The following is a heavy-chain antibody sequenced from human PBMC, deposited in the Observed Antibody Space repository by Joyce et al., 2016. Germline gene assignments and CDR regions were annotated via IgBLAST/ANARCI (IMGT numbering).Heavy chain of an antibody. J-gene: IGHJ5*02. CDR3: ARGLVRAINWFDP. V-gene: IGHV1-2*06. Sequence: QVQLVQSGAEVKKPGASVKVSCQAYGYTFTDGYMHWGRQAPGQGLEWMGRINPNGGGTAYAQKFQGRVNMTRDTSISTAYMELSRLRSDDTAVYYCARGLVRAINWFDPWGQGTLVTVSS. CDR2: INPNGGGT. CDR1: GYTFTDGY. D-gene: IGHD4-23*01.